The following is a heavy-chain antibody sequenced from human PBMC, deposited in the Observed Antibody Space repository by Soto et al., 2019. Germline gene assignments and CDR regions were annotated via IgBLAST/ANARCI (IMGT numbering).Heavy chain of an antibody. CDR1: GYTFTAYY. Sequence: QVQLVQSGAEVTKPGASVKVSCTASGYTFTAYYIHWVRQAPGQGLEWMGWINPNSGGTNYAQKFQGWVTMTRDTSISTAYMGLSRLRSDDTAVYYCARGPTVTTYEYYYYGMDVWGQGTTVTVSS. V-gene: IGHV1-2*04. CDR2: INPNSGGT. D-gene: IGHD4-17*01. J-gene: IGHJ6*02. CDR3: ARGPTVTTYEYYYYGMDV.